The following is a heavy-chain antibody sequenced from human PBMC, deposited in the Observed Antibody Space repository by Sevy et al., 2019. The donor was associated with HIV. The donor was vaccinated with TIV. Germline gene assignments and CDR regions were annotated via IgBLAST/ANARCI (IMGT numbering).Heavy chain of an antibody. V-gene: IGHV3-23*01. CDR1: GFSFSSYA. D-gene: IGHD3-3*01. CDR2: ISGSGGST. J-gene: IGHJ6*02. CDR3: ARRPDLGVVILTGVLDV. Sequence: GESLKISCAASGFSFSSYAMSWVRQTPGKGLQWVSVISGSGGSTYYADSVKGWFTIFRDNSRNTVYLQMNSLRAEDTAVYYCARRPDLGVVILTGVLDVWGQGTTVTVSS.